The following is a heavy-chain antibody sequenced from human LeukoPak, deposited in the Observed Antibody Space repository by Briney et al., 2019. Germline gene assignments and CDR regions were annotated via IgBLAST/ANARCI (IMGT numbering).Heavy chain of an antibody. Sequence: GGSLRLSCAASGFTLRSYSMHWIRKAPGKGLEFVSAISSDGDNTYYANSVKGRFTISRDNSKNTLYLQMGSLRPEDMALYYCARVEGDYFDYWSQGTLVTVSS. CDR1: GFTLRSYS. V-gene: IGHV3-64*01. CDR2: ISSDGDNT. J-gene: IGHJ4*02. CDR3: ARVEGDYFDY.